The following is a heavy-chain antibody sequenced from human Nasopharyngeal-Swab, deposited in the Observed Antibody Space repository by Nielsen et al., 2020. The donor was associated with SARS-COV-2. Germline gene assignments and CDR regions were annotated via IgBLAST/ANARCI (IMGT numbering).Heavy chain of an antibody. CDR2: ISGSDYTT. V-gene: IGHV3-23*01. D-gene: IGHD5-12*01. CDR3: AKDRDSGDDSDDYYHYYGMDV. CDR1: GFTFSSYA. J-gene: IGHJ6*02. Sequence: WGSLRLSCAASGFTFSSYAISWVRPAPGKGLEWFSVISGSDYTTYYADSVKGRFTVSRDNSKNTVSLQMNSLRAEDTAIYYCAKDRDSGDDSDDYYHYYGMDVWGQGTTVTVSS.